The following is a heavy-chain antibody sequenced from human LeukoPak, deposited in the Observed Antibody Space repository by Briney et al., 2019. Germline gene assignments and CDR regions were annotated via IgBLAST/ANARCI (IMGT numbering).Heavy chain of an antibody. CDR2: IYYSGST. CDR1: GGSISSHY. D-gene: IGHD3-10*01. Sequence: SETLSLTCTVSGGSISSHYWSWIRQPPGKGLEWIGYIYYSGSTNYNPSLKSRVTISVDTSKNQFSLKLSSVTAADTAVYYCASSRRGVIHFDYWGQGTLVTVSS. CDR3: ASSRRGVIHFDY. V-gene: IGHV4-59*08. J-gene: IGHJ4*02.